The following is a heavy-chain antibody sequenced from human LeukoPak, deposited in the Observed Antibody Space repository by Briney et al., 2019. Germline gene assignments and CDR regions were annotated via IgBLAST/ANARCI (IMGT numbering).Heavy chain of an antibody. J-gene: IGHJ4*02. V-gene: IGHV3-21*04. CDR2: ISSSSSYI. Sequence: GGSLRLSCAASGFTFSSYSMNWVRQAPGKGLEWVSSISSSSSYIYYVDSVKGRFTISRDNSKNTLYLQMNSLRAEDTAVYYCAKDDYWGQGTLVTVSS. CDR3: AKDDY. CDR1: GFTFSSYS.